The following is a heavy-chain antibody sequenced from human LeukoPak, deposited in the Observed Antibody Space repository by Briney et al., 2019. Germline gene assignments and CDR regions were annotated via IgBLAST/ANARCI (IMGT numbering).Heavy chain of an antibody. D-gene: IGHD3-10*01. Sequence: GGSLTLSCAASGFTFSSSWMTWVRQAPGKGLEWVASINQDGGEIHYVDSVKGRFTISRDNAKNSLYLQMNSLTAEDTAVHYCVRAHHPGGWFDPWGQGTLVTVSS. J-gene: IGHJ5*02. CDR1: GFTFSSSW. CDR2: INQDGGEI. V-gene: IGHV3-7*04. CDR3: VRAHHPGGWFDP.